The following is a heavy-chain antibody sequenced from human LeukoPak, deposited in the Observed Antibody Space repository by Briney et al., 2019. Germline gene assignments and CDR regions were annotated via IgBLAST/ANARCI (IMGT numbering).Heavy chain of an antibody. CDR3: ARDQPIEYSSSPLDY. J-gene: IGHJ4*02. Sequence: ASVKVSCKASGGTFSSYTISWVRQAPGQGLEWMGWISAYNGNTNYAQKLQGRVTMTTDTSTSTAYMELRSLRSDDTAVYYCARDQPIEYSSSPLDYWGQGTLVTVSS. CDR2: ISAYNGNT. V-gene: IGHV1-18*01. CDR1: GGTFSSYT. D-gene: IGHD6-6*01.